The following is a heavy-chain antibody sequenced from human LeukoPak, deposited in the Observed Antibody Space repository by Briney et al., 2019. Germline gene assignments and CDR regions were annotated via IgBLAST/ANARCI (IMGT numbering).Heavy chain of an antibody. CDR3: ARVPLPRITMIVVVSPPDY. Sequence: GASVKVSCKASGYTFTGYYMHWVRQAPGQGLEWMGWINPNSGGTNYAQKLQGRVTMTTDTSTSTAYMELRSLRSDDTAVYYCARVPLPRITMIVVVSPPDYWGQGTLVTVSS. D-gene: IGHD3-22*01. J-gene: IGHJ4*02. CDR1: GYTFTGYY. V-gene: IGHV1-2*02. CDR2: INPNSGGT.